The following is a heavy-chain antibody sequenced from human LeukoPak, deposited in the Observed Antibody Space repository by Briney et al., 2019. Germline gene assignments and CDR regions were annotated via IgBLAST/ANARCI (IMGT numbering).Heavy chain of an antibody. CDR3: ARGGVTIFGVVIPSNWFDP. D-gene: IGHD3-3*01. Sequence: SETLSLTCTVSGGSISSSSYYWGWIRQPPGKGLEWIGEINHSGSTNYNPSLKSRVTISVDTSKNQFSLKLSSVTAADTAVYYCARGGVTIFGVVIPSNWFDPWGQGTLVTVSS. V-gene: IGHV4-39*07. CDR1: GGSISSSSYY. CDR2: INHSGST. J-gene: IGHJ5*02.